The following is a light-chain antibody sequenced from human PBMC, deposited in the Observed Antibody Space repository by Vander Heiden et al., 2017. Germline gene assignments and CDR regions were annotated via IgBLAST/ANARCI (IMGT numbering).Light chain of an antibody. Sequence: QSALTQPPPASGSPGQSVTVSCSGTSSDVGGYKYVSCYHKPPGNAPILMIYEVTQRPSGVPDRFSGSKSGNTASLTVSGLQAEDEADYYCISYAGSNNLVFGGGTKLTVL. CDR1: SSDVGGYKY. CDR3: ISYAGSNNLV. J-gene: IGLJ2*01. CDR2: EVT. V-gene: IGLV2-8*01.